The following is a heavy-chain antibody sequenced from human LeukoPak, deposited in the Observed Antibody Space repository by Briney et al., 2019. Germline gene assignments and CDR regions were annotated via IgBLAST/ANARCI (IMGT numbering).Heavy chain of an antibody. CDR1: GDSVGRDF. J-gene: IGHJ5*02. CDR3: ARHGKTWFGEYPRPYKWFDL. V-gene: IGHV4-59*08. Sequence: SETLSIICTVSGDSVGRDFWSWIREPPGKGLEWVGYVYSSGTTNYSPSLKSRVTISLDTSNNEVSLELSSVTTADTAVYYCARHGKTWFGEYPRPYKWFDLWGQGTLVSVSS. CDR2: VYSSGTT. D-gene: IGHD3-10*01.